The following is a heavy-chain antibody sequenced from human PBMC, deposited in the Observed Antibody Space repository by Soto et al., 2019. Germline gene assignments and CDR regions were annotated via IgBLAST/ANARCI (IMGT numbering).Heavy chain of an antibody. CDR3: ARVRAVPGNWSER. CDR1: GGSISSYY. Sequence: PSETLSLTCTVSGGSISSYYWSWIRQPPGKGLEWIGYIYYSGSTNHNPSLKSRVTISVDTSKNQFSLKLSSVTAADTAVYYCARVRAVPGNWSERWGKGNLVTASS. J-gene: IGHJ5*02. V-gene: IGHV4-59*01. D-gene: IGHD6-19*01. CDR2: IYYSGST.